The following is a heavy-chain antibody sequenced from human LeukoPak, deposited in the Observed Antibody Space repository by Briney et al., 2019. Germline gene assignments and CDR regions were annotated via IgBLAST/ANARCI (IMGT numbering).Heavy chain of an antibody. CDR2: IYYSGST. CDR3: ASIRRDGYNYHYFDY. V-gene: IGHV4-31*03. J-gene: IGHJ4*02. Sequence: SETLSLTCTVSGGSISSGGYYWSWIRQHPGTGLEWIGYIYYSGSTYYNPSLKSRVTISVDTSKNQFSLKLSSVTAADTAVYYCASIRRDGYNYHYFDYWGQGTLVTVSS. D-gene: IGHD5-24*01. CDR1: GGSISSGGYY.